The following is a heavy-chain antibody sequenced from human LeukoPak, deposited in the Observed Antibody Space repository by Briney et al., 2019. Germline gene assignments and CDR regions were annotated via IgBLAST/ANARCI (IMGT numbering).Heavy chain of an antibody. CDR2: ITSSRSTI. Sequence: GSLKLSFAASGFRLNTYSMNWVRPAPGKGLEWISYITSSRSTIYYADSVKGRFTISRDSPKNTLYLQMNSLRAEDTAVYYCAKVSGGGLYYDGMDVWGQGTTVTVSS. V-gene: IGHV3-48*01. J-gene: IGHJ6*02. D-gene: IGHD1-14*01. CDR1: GFRLNTYS. CDR3: AKVSGGGLYYDGMDV.